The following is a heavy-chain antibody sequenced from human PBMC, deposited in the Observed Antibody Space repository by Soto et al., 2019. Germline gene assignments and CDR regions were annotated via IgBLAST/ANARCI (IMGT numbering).Heavy chain of an antibody. CDR2: IYHSGST. CDR1: GGSISSSNW. Sequence: SETLSLTCAVSGGSISSSNWWSWVRQPPGKGLEWIGEIYHSGSTNYNPSLKSRVTISVDKSKNQFSLKLSSATAADTAVYYGARRGYSYYYDSSGYYYAFDIWGQGTMVTVSS. CDR3: ARRGYSYYYDSSGYYYAFDI. D-gene: IGHD3-22*01. J-gene: IGHJ3*02. V-gene: IGHV4-4*02.